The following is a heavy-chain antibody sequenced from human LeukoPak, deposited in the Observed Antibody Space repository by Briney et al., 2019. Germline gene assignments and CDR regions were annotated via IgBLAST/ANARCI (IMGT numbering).Heavy chain of an antibody. Sequence: GGSLRLSCAASGFTFSSYNMTWVRQAPGKGLEWVSSISSSSSYIYYADSVKGRFTISRDNAKNSLYLQMSSLRAEDTAVYYCASHLGMYSSGWYDYWGQGTLVTVSS. J-gene: IGHJ4*02. CDR3: ASHLGMYSSGWYDY. CDR1: GFTFSSYN. D-gene: IGHD6-19*01. CDR2: ISSSSSYI. V-gene: IGHV3-21*01.